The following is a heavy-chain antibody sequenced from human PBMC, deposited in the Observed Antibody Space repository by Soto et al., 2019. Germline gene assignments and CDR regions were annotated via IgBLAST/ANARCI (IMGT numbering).Heavy chain of an antibody. CDR2: IYNIGST. CDR3: ARELDSSGYYFDY. CDR1: GGSISGYY. J-gene: IGHJ4*02. V-gene: IGHV4-4*08. Sequence: SETLSLTCTVSGGSISGYYLSWLRQPPGKGLEWIGYIYNIGSTNYNPSLRSRVTMSIDTSQEQFSLKLSSVTATDTAVYYCARELDSSGYYFDYWGQGTLVTVSS. D-gene: IGHD3-22*01.